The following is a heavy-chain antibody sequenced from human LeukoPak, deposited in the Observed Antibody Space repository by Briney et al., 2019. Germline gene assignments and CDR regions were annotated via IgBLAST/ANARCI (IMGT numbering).Heavy chain of an antibody. D-gene: IGHD3-3*02. V-gene: IGHV3-21*01. CDR1: GFTSNSDS. CDR2: ISGDSSHI. J-gene: IGHJ4*02. Sequence: GGSLRLSCAASGFTSNSDSMTCVRQAPGEGVECGSYISGDSSHIYYADSLKGRLTISRNNAQKSLYLQMTSLRAEDTAVYYCARDLSPLSVFDLWGQGTLVTVTS. CDR3: ARDLSPLSVFDL.